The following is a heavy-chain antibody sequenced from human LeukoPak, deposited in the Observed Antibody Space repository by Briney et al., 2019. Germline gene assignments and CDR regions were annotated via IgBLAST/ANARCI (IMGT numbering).Heavy chain of an antibody. Sequence: PSQTLSLTCTVSGASITTGAYYWTYIRQSPGKDLEWIGYIYHGGSTYYNPSLKSRVTISVDTSKNQFSLKLSSVTAADTAVYYCARHEVVVVPAAMDYWGQGTLVTVSS. CDR2: IYHGGST. D-gene: IGHD2-2*01. CDR3: ARHEVVVVPAAMDY. J-gene: IGHJ4*02. V-gene: IGHV4-30-2*06. CDR1: GASITTGAYY.